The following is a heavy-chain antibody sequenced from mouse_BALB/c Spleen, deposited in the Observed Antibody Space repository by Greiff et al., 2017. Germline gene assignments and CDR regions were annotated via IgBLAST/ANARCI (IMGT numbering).Heavy chain of an antibody. CDR1: GFTFTDYY. CDR3: ARGRGGNYGFDY. V-gene: IGHV7-3*02. J-gene: IGHJ2*01. CDR2: IRNKANGYTT. Sequence: DVQLVESGGGLVQPGGSLRLSCATSGFTFTDYYMSWVRQPPGKALEWLGFIRNKANGYTTEYSASVKGRFTISRDNSQSILYLQMNTLRAEDSATYYCARGRGGNYGFDYWGQGTTLTVSS. D-gene: IGHD2-1*01.